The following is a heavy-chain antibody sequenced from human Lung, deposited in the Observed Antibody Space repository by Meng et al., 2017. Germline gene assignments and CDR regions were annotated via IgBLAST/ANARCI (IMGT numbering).Heavy chain of an antibody. V-gene: IGHV3-74*03. CDR1: GVTFRSCW. J-gene: IGHJ4*02. CDR2: IRGDGGSI. Sequence: GRLGRAGVGLIPPGVSLRFSCPAAGVTFRSCWMHWFRPAPGTGLVWVSRIRGDGGSIVYADSVKGRFTISRDNAKNTLFLQMNSLRAEDTAVYYCARESGYFEYWGQGILVTVSS. CDR3: ARESGYFEY.